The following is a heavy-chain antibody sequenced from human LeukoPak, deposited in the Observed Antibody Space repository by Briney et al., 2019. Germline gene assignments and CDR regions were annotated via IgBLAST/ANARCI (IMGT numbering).Heavy chain of an antibody. CDR2: ISHNGGSI. CDR3: ARAVNGSYLGYFDY. D-gene: IGHD1-26*01. CDR1: GFTFSSYA. J-gene: IGHJ4*02. Sequence: GGSLRLLCAASGFTFSSYAMHWLRQAPGKGLEYVSAISHNGGSIYYANSVKGRFTISRDNSKNTLYLQMGSLRAEDMAVYYCARAVNGSYLGYFDYWGQGTLVTVSS. V-gene: IGHV3-64*01.